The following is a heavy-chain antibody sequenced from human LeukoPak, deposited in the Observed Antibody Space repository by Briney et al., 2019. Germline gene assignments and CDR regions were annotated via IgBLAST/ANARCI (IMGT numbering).Heavy chain of an antibody. CDR2: ISAYNGNT. CDR1: GYTFTSYG. V-gene: IGHV1-18*01. D-gene: IGHD6-19*01. J-gene: IGHJ6*03. CDR3: ARGISSGWSRYYYYYMDV. Sequence: ASVKVSCKASGYTFTSYGISWVRQAPGQGLEWMGWISAYNGNTIYAQKLQGRVTMTTDTSTSTAYMELRSLRSDDTAVYYCARGISSGWSRYYYYYMDVWGKGTTVTVSS.